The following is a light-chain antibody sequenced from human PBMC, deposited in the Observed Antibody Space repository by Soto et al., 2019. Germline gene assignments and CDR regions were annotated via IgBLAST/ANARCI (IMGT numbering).Light chain of an antibody. V-gene: IGKV1-39*01. CDR1: QAIKTC. CDR3: QQGYNMPLT. CDR2: AAS. J-gene: IGKJ4*01. Sequence: DFRMTQSPSSLSASVGDRVTVTCRASQAIKTCLAWYQQKPGKAPKLLIYAASSLQSGVASRFSGSGSATDFTLTISSLQPEDFATYFCQQGYNMPLTFGGGTKVEI.